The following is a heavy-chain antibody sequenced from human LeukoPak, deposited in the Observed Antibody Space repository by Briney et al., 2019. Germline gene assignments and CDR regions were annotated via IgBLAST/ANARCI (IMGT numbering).Heavy chain of an antibody. CDR1: GFTFTGYY. CDR3: ARYQQSSARAGAFDI. Sequence: VASVKVSCKASGFTFTGYYMHWVRQAPGQGLEWMGWINANSGDTNYAQKFRGWVTMTRDTSLSTAYMELSRLRSDDTAVYYCARYQQSSARAGAFDIWGQGTMVTVSS. J-gene: IGHJ3*02. CDR2: INANSGDT. V-gene: IGHV1-2*04. D-gene: IGHD2-2*01.